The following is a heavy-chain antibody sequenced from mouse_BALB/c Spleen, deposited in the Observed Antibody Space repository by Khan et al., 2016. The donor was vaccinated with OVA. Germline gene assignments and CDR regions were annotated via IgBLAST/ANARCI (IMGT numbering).Heavy chain of an antibody. V-gene: IGHV14-3*02. CDR2: VDPASDNT. Sequence: VQLKESGAELVKPGASVKLSCTASGCNIKDTYMHWVKQRPEQCLEWIGRVDPASDNTKYDPQFQAKATITADPSSNIAYLQLSSLTSEDTAVYYCARSTSLWPMDYWGQGTSVTVSS. CDR3: ARSTSLWPMDY. J-gene: IGHJ4*01. D-gene: IGHD1-1*01. CDR1: GCNIKDTY.